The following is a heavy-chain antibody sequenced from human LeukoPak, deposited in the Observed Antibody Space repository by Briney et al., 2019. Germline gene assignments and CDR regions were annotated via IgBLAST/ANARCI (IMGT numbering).Heavy chain of an antibody. J-gene: IGHJ6*03. D-gene: IGHD6-19*01. CDR1: GGSISSYY. CDR3: ARSGRTTPEYQLIAVARNYYCYYMDV. Sequence: SETLSLTCTVSGGSISSYYWSWLRQPPGKGLEWLGYIYTSGSTNYNPSLKSRVTISVDTSKNQFSLKLSSVTAADTAVYYCARSGRTTPEYQLIAVARNYYCYYMDVWGKGTTVTVSS. V-gene: IGHV4-4*09. CDR2: IYTSGST.